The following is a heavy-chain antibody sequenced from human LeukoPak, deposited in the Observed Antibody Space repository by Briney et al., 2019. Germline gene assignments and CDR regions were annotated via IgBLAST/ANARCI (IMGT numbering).Heavy chain of an antibody. CDR1: VYTFTGYY. D-gene: IGHD2-15*01. CDR3: ASSYCSGGSCYSDWFDP. CDR2: INPKSGGT. Sequence: ASVRVSCMASVYTFTGYYMHWVRQAPGQGLEWMGWINPKSGGTNYAQKFQGRVTMTRDTSISTAYMELSRLRSDDTAVYYCASSYCSGGSCYSDWFDPWGQGTLVTVSS. V-gene: IGHV1-2*02. J-gene: IGHJ5*02.